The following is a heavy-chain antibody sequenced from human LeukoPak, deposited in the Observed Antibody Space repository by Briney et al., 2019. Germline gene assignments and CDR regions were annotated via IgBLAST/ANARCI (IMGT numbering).Heavy chain of an antibody. CDR3: ARFGSSDYYFDS. J-gene: IGHJ4*02. D-gene: IGHD2-15*01. CDR1: GITFNSYE. V-gene: IGHV3-48*03. CDR2: ISGSGSIK. Sequence: PGGSLRLSCAASGITFNSYEMNWVRLAPGKGREWVSYISGSGSIKYYADSVKGRFTISRDNAKNSLYLQMNSLRAEDTAVYYCARFGSSDYYFDSWGQGTLVTVSS.